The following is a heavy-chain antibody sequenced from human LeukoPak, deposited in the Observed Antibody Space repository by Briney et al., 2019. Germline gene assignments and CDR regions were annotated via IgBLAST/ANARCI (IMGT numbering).Heavy chain of an antibody. Sequence: GGSLRLSCAASGFTFSSYSMNWVRQAPGKGLGWVSSISSSSSYIYYADSVKGRFTISRDNAKNSLYLQMNSLRAEDTAVYYCARGGRDYYGSRFDPWGQGTLVTVSS. D-gene: IGHD3-22*01. CDR3: ARGGRDYYGSRFDP. CDR2: ISSSSSYI. CDR1: GFTFSSYS. J-gene: IGHJ5*02. V-gene: IGHV3-21*01.